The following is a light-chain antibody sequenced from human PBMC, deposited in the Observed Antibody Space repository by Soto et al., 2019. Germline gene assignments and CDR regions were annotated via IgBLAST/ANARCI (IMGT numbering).Light chain of an antibody. V-gene: IGLV8-61*01. CDR1: SCSVSTSYY. CDR2: STN. J-gene: IGLJ1*01. Sequence: QAVVTQEPSFSVSPGGTVTLTWSLSSCSVSTSYYPSWYQQTPGQAPRTLISSTNTRSSGVPDRFSGSILGNKAALTSAGAQADDESDYYCVLSMGSGIYVFGTGTKLTVL. CDR3: VLSMGSGIYV.